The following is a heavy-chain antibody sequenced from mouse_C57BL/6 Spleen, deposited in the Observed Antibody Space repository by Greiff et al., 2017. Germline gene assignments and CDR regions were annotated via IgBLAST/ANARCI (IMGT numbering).Heavy chain of an antibody. D-gene: IGHD1-1*01. CDR1: GYAFSSYW. Sequence: QVQLQQSGAELVKPGASVKISCKASGYAFSSYWMNWVKQRPGKGLEWIGQIYPGDGDTNYNGKFKGKATLTAEKSSSTAYMQLSSLTSEDSAVYFCARWTTLVPMDYWGQGTSVTVSS. V-gene: IGHV1-80*01. CDR2: IYPGDGDT. CDR3: ARWTTLVPMDY. J-gene: IGHJ4*01.